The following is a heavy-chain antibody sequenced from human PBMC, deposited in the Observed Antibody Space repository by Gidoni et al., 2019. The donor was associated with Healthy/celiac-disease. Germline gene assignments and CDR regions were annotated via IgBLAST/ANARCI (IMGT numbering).Heavy chain of an antibody. CDR1: GFTFGRYW. J-gene: IGHJ4*02. CDR3: ARVDYGDYWGRSFDY. Sequence: EVQLVESGGGLVQPGGSLRLSGAASGFTFGRYWMHWVGQAPGKGLVWVSRINSDGRSTSYADSVKGRFTISRDNAKNTLYLQMNSLRAEDTAVYYCARVDYGDYWGRSFDYWGQGTLVTVSS. V-gene: IGHV3-74*01. CDR2: INSDGRST. D-gene: IGHD4-17*01.